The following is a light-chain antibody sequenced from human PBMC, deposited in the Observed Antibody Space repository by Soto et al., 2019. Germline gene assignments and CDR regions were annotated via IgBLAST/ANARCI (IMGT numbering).Light chain of an antibody. CDR3: QQRNIWPTVT. CDR2: GAF. V-gene: IGKV3D-15*01. J-gene: IGKJ5*01. Sequence: EVVMTQSPATLSVSPGERATLSSRSSQSVNNNLAWYQQKPGQAPRLLVYGAFNRATGIPARFSGSGSGTDFTLTISSLETEDSAIYYCQQRNIWPTVTFGQGTRLEIK. CDR1: QSVNNN.